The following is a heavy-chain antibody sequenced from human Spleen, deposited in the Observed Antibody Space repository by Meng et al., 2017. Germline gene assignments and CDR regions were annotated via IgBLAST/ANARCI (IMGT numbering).Heavy chain of an antibody. CDR3: ARGARNYARKYFQH. J-gene: IGHJ1*01. CDR2: INHSGST. V-gene: IGHV4-34*01. CDR1: GGSFSGYY. D-gene: IGHD1-7*01. Sequence: QVQLQPWGAGLLKPSETLSLTCAVYGGSFSGYYWSWIRQPPGKGLEWIGEINHSGSTNYNPSLKSRVTISVDTSKNQFSLKLSSVTAADTAVYYCARGARNYARKYFQHWGQGTLVTVSS.